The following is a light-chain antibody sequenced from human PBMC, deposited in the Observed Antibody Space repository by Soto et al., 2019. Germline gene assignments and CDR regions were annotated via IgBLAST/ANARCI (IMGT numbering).Light chain of an antibody. J-gene: IGKJ1*01. CDR1: QSVSSSY. CDR3: QQYGSSPT. CDR2: GAS. Sequence: EIVLTQSPDTLSVSPGERATLSCRASQSVSSSYLAWYQQKPGQAPRLLIYGASSRATGIPDRFSGSGSGTDFTLTSSRLEPEDFAVYYCQQYGSSPTFGQGTKVDIK. V-gene: IGKV3-20*01.